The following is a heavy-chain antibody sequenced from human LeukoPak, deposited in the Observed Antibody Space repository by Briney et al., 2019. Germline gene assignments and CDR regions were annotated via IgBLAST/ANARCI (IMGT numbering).Heavy chain of an antibody. Sequence: ASVKVSCKASVYTFTSYYMHWVRQAPGQRLEWMGIINPSGGSKSYAQKFQGRVTMTSDTSTSTVYMELSSLRSEDRAVYYCARDDAHPPTITIFGVVISYYGMDVWGQGTTVTVPS. J-gene: IGHJ6*02. V-gene: IGHV1-46*01. D-gene: IGHD3-3*01. CDR1: VYTFTSYY. CDR3: ARDDAHPPTITIFGVVISYYGMDV. CDR2: INPSGGSK.